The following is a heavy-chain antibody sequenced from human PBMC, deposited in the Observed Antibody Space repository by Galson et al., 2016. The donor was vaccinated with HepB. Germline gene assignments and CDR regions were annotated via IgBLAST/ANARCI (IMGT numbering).Heavy chain of an antibody. CDR1: GVICSTCG. D-gene: IGHD3-3*01. CDR3: AKDAGGAIIFGS. V-gene: IGHV3-23*01. CDR2: ISGDGINT. J-gene: IGHJ5*01. Sequence: SLRLSCAASGVICSTCGTAWVRQAPGKGLEWVSSISGDGINTHYANSVKGRFIISRDNSKNMVHLQMNSLRAEDTAVYYCAKDAGGAIIFGSWGHGTLVTVSS.